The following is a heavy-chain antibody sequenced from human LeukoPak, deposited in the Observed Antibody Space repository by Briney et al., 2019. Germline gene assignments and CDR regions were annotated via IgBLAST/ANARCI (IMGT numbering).Heavy chain of an antibody. CDR3: ASRGYCSSTSCYRFDY. J-gene: IGHJ4*02. V-gene: IGHV4-34*01. CDR1: GGSFSGYY. CDR2: INHSGST. D-gene: IGHD2-2*02. Sequence: SETLSLTCAVYGGSFSGYYWSWIRQPPGKGLEWIGEINHSGSTNYNPSLKSRVTISVDTPKNQFSLKLSSVTAADTAVYYCASRGYCSSTSCYRFDYWGQGTLVTVSS.